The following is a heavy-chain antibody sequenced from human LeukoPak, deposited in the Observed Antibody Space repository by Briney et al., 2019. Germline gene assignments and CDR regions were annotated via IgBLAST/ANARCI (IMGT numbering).Heavy chain of an antibody. V-gene: IGHV3-74*01. J-gene: IGHJ3*02. Sequence: GGSLRLSCAASGFTFSNYWMHWVRQAPGEGLVWVSRINSDGINTSYADSVKGRFTISRDNAKNTRNLQMYSLRAEDTAVYYCARAGVNYDSSGYFPDDAFDIWGQGTMVTVSS. CDR2: INSDGINT. D-gene: IGHD3-22*01. CDR3: ARAGVNYDSSGYFPDDAFDI. CDR1: GFTFSNYW.